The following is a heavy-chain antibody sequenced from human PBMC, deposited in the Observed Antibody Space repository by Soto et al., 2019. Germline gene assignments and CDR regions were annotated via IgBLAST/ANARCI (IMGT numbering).Heavy chain of an antibody. D-gene: IGHD1-20*01. CDR1: GGSFSGFY. CDR2: INNSGGM. V-gene: IGHV4-34*01. Sequence: PPETLSLTCPVYGGSFSGFYWSWIRHPPGKGLEWIGEINNSGGMNYNQSLKSRVTISVDTSKNQFYLKLSSVTAADTAVYYCARVFRITGTKSLYYYYYGMDVWGQGTTVTVSS. CDR3: ARVFRITGTKSLYYYYYGMDV. J-gene: IGHJ6*02.